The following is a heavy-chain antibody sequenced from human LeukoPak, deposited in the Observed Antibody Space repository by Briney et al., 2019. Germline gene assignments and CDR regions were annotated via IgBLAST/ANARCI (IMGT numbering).Heavy chain of an antibody. Sequence: GGSLRLSCAASGFTFNDYDMHWVRQAPGKGLEWVSGISWNSGSIGYADSVKGRFTISRDNAKNSLYLQMNSLRVEDMALYFCTRDISPTMVAIDYWGQGTLVTVSS. D-gene: IGHD3-10*01. J-gene: IGHJ4*02. CDR1: GFTFNDYD. V-gene: IGHV3-9*03. CDR3: TRDISPTMVAIDY. CDR2: ISWNSGSI.